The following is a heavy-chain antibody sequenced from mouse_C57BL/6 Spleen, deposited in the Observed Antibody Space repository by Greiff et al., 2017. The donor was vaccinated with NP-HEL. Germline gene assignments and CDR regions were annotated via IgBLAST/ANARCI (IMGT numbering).Heavy chain of an antibody. J-gene: IGHJ1*03. D-gene: IGHD1-1*02. V-gene: IGHV1-18*01. Sequence: VQLQQSGPDLVKPGASVKISCKASGYTFTDYNMDWVQQSPGKSLEWIGDINPNNDGNNYNQKFKGKATLTVAKPSSTAYMQLRSLTSEDTAVYYCARDGADEWYFGVWGTGTTVTVAS. CDR2: INPNNDGN. CDR1: GYTFTDYN. CDR3: ARDGADEWYFGV.